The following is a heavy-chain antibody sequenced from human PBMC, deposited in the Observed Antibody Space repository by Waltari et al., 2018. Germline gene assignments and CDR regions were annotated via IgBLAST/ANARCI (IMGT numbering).Heavy chain of an antibody. CDR1: GFTFSRYS. D-gene: IGHD1-26*01. Sequence: EVQLVESGGGLVQPGGSLSLSWSASGFTFSRYSMNWVRQAPGKGLEWVSYISSSSSTIYYADSVKGRFTSSRDNAKNSLYLQMNSLGAEDTAVYYCASGWELLNYYMDVWGKGTTVTVSS. V-gene: IGHV3-48*04. J-gene: IGHJ6*03. CDR3: ASGWELLNYYMDV. CDR2: ISSSSSTI.